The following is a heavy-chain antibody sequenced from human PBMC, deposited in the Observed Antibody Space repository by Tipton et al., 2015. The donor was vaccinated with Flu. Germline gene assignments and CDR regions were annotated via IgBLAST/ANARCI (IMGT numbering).Heavy chain of an antibody. CDR1: GGSISSHY. CDR3: ARGDLDFYDTSGYYFDI. D-gene: IGHD3-22*01. Sequence: TLSLTCTVSGGSISSHYWNWIRQPPGKGLEWIGYIYYSGGTNSNPSLKSRVTISIDKSKNQFSLMLTSVTAADTAVYYCARGDLDFYDTSGYYFDIWGPGTMVTVSS. CDR2: IYYSGGT. J-gene: IGHJ3*02. V-gene: IGHV4-59*11.